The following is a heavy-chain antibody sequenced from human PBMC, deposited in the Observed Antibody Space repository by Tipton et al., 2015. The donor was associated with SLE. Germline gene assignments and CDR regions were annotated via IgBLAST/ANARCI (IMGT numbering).Heavy chain of an antibody. J-gene: IGHJ2*01. Sequence: TLSLTCAVFGGSFSGYYWRWVRQPPGTGLEWIGEIKDGAGTNYNPSLKSRVTMSVDTAKNHFSLKLISVTAADTAVYYCVREFLSPVTTVHYYFDLWGRGTLVTVSS. V-gene: IGHV4-34*01. CDR1: GGSFSGYY. CDR3: VREFLSPVTTVHYYFDL. D-gene: IGHD4-11*01. CDR2: IKDGAGT.